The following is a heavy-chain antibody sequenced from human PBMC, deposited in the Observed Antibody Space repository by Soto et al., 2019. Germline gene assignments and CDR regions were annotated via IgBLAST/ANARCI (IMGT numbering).Heavy chain of an antibody. CDR2: INHSGST. J-gene: IGHJ4*02. CDR3: ARVVPAAMDLFDY. D-gene: IGHD2-2*01. V-gene: IGHV4-34*01. CDR1: GGSFSGYY. Sequence: PSETLSLTCAAYGGSFSGYYWSWIRQPPGKGLEWIGEINHSGSTNYNPSLKSRVTISVDTSKNQFSLKLSSVTAADTAVYYCARVVPAAMDLFDYWGQGTLVTVSS.